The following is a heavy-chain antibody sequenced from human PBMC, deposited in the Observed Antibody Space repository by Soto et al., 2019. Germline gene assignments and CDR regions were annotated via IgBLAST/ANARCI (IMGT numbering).Heavy chain of an antibody. CDR2: INHRGST. CDR1: GGSFSATY. V-gene: IGHV4-34*01. Sequence: SETLSLTCAVYGGSFSATYWTWIRQPPGKGLEWVGEINHRGSTNYSPSLKNRLTISVDPSNNHFSLKLTSVTAADTAIYYCASARFDYWGRGILGTVSS. CDR3: ASARFDY. J-gene: IGHJ4*02.